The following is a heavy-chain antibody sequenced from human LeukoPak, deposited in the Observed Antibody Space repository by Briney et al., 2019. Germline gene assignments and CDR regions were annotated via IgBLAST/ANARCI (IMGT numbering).Heavy chain of an antibody. J-gene: IGHJ4*02. Sequence: ASVQVSCKTSGYSFTSSGITWVRQAPGQGLEWMGWINTYNGFSKYARKLQGRVTMTADTSKSTAYMELSSLSSDDTAVYYCAKNTTGGYSDYWGQGTLVTVSS. CDR1: GYSFTSSG. CDR2: INTYNGFS. CDR3: AKNTTGGYSDY. V-gene: IGHV1-18*01. D-gene: IGHD1-1*01.